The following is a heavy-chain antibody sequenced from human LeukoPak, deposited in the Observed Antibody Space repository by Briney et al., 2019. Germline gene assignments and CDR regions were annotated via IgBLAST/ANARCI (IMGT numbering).Heavy chain of an antibody. J-gene: IGHJ5*02. CDR3: AKDSRPGWWEGWFDP. D-gene: IGHD6-19*01. Sequence: GGSLRLSCAASGFTFSRFWLSWVRHAPGKGLEWVANINYDGREKYYVDSVKGRFTISRDNAKNSLYLQMNSLRAEDTALYYCAKDSRPGWWEGWFDPWGQGTLVTVSS. CDR1: GFTFSRFW. CDR2: INYDGREK. V-gene: IGHV3-7*03.